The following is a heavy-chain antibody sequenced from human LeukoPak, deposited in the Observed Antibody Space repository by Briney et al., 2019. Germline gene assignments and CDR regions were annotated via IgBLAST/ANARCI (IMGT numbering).Heavy chain of an antibody. Sequence: GESLKISCKASGYSFTNYWGAWVRQMPGKGLEWMGIINPGDSDTRYSPSFQGQVTISADKSISTAYLQWSSLKASDTAMYYCARQWNLDYWGQGTLVTVSS. CDR2: INPGDSDT. D-gene: IGHD1-1*01. J-gene: IGHJ4*02. CDR1: GYSFTNYW. V-gene: IGHV5-51*01. CDR3: ARQWNLDY.